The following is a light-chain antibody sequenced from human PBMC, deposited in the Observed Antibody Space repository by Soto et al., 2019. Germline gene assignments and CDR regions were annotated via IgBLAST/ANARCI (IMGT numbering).Light chain of an antibody. CDR1: QSVNGT. CDR3: RQYNYWPRT. Sequence: EIVMTQSPCTLSGSPRARVPLSGRARQSVNGTFAWYQHRPGQAPRLLIHAASTRATGIPARFSGSGSGTEFSLTISSLQSEDFAVYYCRQYNYWPRTFGQGTKVDIK. J-gene: IGKJ1*01. CDR2: AAS. V-gene: IGKV3-15*01.